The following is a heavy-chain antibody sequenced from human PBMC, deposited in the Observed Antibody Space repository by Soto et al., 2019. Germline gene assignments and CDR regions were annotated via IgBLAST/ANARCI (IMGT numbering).Heavy chain of an antibody. CDR1: GGTFSSYA. J-gene: IGHJ6*02. CDR2: IIPIFGTA. CDR3: ARDGVQQLVTGMYYYYYGMDV. D-gene: IGHD6-13*01. Sequence: GASVKVSCKASGGTFSSYAISWVRQAPGQGLEWMGGIIPIFGTANYAQKFQGGVTITADKSTSTAYMELSSLRSEDTAVYYCARDGVQQLVTGMYYYYYGMDVWGQGTTVTVSS. V-gene: IGHV1-69*06.